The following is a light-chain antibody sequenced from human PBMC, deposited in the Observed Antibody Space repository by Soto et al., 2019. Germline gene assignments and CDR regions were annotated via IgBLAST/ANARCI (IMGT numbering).Light chain of an antibody. V-gene: IGLV1-51*01. CDR2: DNN. J-gene: IGLJ2*01. CDR3: GTWDSSLSAML. CDR1: SSNIGINY. Sequence: QSVLTQPPSVSAAPEQTVTISCSGSSSNIGINYVSWYQQLPGTAPKLLIYDNNKRPSGIPDRFSGSKSGTSATLGITGLQTGDEADYYCGTWDSSLSAMLFGGGTKVTVL.